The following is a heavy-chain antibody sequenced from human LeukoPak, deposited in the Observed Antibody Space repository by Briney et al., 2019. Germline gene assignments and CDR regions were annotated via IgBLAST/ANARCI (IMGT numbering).Heavy chain of an antibody. CDR1: GGSISGYY. V-gene: IGHV4-59*01. Sequence: SETLSLTCTVSGGSISGYYWTWVRQPPGKGLEWIGYIYYTGSTNYNPSLKSRVTISVDTSKNQFSLNLSSVTAADTALYYCARFDRDSYNLDYWGQGTLVTVSS. D-gene: IGHD5-24*01. CDR2: IYYTGST. CDR3: ARFDRDSYNLDY. J-gene: IGHJ4*02.